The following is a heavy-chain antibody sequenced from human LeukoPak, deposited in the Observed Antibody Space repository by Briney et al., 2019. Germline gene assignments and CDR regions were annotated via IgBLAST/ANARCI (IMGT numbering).Heavy chain of an antibody. CDR2: INPSGGST. J-gene: IGHJ5*02. D-gene: IGHD3-10*01. CDR3: ARDFTDGSGSYWFDP. V-gene: IGHV1-46*01. CDR1: GYTFTSYY. Sequence: GASVKVSCKASGYTFTSYYMHWVRQAPGQGLEWMGIINPSGGSTSYAQKFQVRVTMTTDTSTNTAYMELWNLRSDDTAVYYCARDFTDGSGSYWFDPWGQGTLVTVSS.